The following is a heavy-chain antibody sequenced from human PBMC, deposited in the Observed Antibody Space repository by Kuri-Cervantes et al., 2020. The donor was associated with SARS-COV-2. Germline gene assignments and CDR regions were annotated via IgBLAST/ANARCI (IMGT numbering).Heavy chain of an antibody. D-gene: IGHD6-13*01. CDR2: IIPIFGTA. J-gene: IGHJ5*02. CDR1: GGTFSSYA. CDR3: ARDQGSSWEAGWFDP. V-gene: IGHV1-69*13. Sequence: SVKVSCKTSGGTFSSYAISWVRQAPGQGLEWMGGIIPIFGTANYAQKFQGRVTITADESTSTASMELSSPRSEDTAVYYCARDQGSSWEAGWFDPWGQGTLVTVSS.